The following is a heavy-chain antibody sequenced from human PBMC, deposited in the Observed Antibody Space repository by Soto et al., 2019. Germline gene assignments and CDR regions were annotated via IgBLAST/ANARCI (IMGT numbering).Heavy chain of an antibody. D-gene: IGHD3-10*01. V-gene: IGHV1-18*01. Sequence: ASVKVSCKASGYTFTSYGISWVRQAPGQGLEWMGWISAYNGNTNYAQKLQGRVTMTTDTSTSTAYKELRSLRSDDTAVYYCASGWFGEFVYYFDYWGQGTLVTVSS. CDR3: ASGWFGEFVYYFDY. J-gene: IGHJ4*02. CDR2: ISAYNGNT. CDR1: GYTFTSYG.